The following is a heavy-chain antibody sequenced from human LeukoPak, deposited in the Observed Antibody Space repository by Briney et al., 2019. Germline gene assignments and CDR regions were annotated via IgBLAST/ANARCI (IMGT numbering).Heavy chain of an antibody. D-gene: IGHD5-24*01. CDR2: IYYSGST. CDR3: AREDDYTDYFDY. V-gene: IGHV4-39*07. CDR1: GGSISSSNYY. Sequence: SETLSLTCTVSGGSISSSNYYWGWIRQPPGKGLEWIGSIYYSGSTYYNPSLKSRVTISIDTSKNQFSLILSSVTAADTAVYYCAREDDYTDYFDYWGQGTLVTVSS. J-gene: IGHJ4*02.